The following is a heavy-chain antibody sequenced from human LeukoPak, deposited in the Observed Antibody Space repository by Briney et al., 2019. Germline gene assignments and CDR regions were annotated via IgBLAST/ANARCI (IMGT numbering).Heavy chain of an antibody. CDR3: AKVQDHGYWDYYGMDV. CDR1: GFTFSSYA. D-gene: IGHD5-18*01. J-gene: IGHJ6*02. Sequence: GGSLRLSCAASGFTFSSYAMSWVRQAPEKGLEWVSAISGSGGSTYYDDSVKGRFPIPRDHSKNTLYLQMNSLGAEDTAVFYCAKVQDHGYWDYYGMDVWGQGTTVTVSS. V-gene: IGHV3-23*01. CDR2: ISGSGGST.